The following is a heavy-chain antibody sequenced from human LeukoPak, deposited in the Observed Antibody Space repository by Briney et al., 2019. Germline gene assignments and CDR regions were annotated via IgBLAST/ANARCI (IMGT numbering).Heavy chain of an antibody. V-gene: IGHV3-23*03. D-gene: IGHD4-11*01. CDR2: IYSGGST. CDR3: AKDATVTTGNWFDP. J-gene: IGHJ5*02. CDR1: GFTFSSYA. Sequence: GGSLRLPCAASGFTFSSYAMSWVRQAPGKGLEWVSVIYSGGSTYYADSVKGRFTISRDNSKNTLYLQMNSLRAEDTAVYSCAKDATVTTGNWFDPWGQGTLVTVSS.